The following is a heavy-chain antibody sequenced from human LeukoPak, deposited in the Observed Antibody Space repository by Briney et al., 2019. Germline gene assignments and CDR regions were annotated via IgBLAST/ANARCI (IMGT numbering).Heavy chain of an antibody. D-gene: IGHD5-18*01. CDR1: GFTFSSYE. CDR2: ISTSDSTI. J-gene: IGHJ4*02. Sequence: PGGSLRLSCTASGFTFSSYEMNWVRQAPGKGLEWVSYISTSDSTIYYADSVKGRFTISRDNAKNTLYLQMNSLRAEDTAVYYCASLGYSYVPEWGQGTLVTVSS. V-gene: IGHV3-48*03. CDR3: ASLGYSYVPE.